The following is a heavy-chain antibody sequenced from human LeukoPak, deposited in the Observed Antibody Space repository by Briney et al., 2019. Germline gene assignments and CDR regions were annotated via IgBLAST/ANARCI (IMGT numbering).Heavy chain of an antibody. CDR3: ARDPLRSTWSTYYNALDV. J-gene: IGHJ6*02. CDR2: ISAYNGNT. D-gene: IGHD6-13*01. V-gene: IGHV1-18*01. CDR1: GYRFTSYA. Sequence: ASVKVSCKASGYRFTSYAINWVRQAPGQGLEWMGWISAYNGNTDYARKFQGRVTMTTDTSTSTAYMELRSLTSDDTAVYYCARDPLRSTWSTYYNALDVWGQGTTVTVSS.